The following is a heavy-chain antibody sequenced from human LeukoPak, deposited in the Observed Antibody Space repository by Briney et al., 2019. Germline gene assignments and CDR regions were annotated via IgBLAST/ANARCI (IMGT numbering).Heavy chain of an antibody. V-gene: IGHV3-21*01. CDR1: GFTFSSYN. Sequence: GGSLRLSSAASGFTFSSYNMNWVRQAPGKGLEWVSSITSSSSYIYYADSVKGRFTISMDNAKNSLFLQMNSLTAEDTAVYYCARDLRSSGYYAFDYWGQGTLVTVSS. J-gene: IGHJ4*02. D-gene: IGHD3-22*01. CDR3: ARDLRSSGYYAFDY. CDR2: ITSSSSYI.